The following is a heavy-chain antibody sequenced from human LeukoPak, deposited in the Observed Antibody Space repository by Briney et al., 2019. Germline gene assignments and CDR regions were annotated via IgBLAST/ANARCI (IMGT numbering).Heavy chain of an antibody. CDR3: ARSLWFGESPGYYFDY. J-gene: IGHJ4*02. Sequence: ASVKVSCKASGYTFTSYGISWVRQAPGQGLEWMGWISAYNGNTNYAQKLQGRVTMTTDTSTSTAYMELRSLRSDDTAVYYCARSLWFGESPGYYFDYWGQGTLVTVSS. D-gene: IGHD3-10*01. CDR1: GYTFTSYG. CDR2: ISAYNGNT. V-gene: IGHV1-18*01.